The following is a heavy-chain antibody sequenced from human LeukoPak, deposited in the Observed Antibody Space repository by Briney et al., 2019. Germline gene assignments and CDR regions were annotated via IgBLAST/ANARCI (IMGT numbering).Heavy chain of an antibody. CDR3: ARVRPLVRYCITGVCPVDY. Sequence: GASVKVSCKASGYIFTNYFMHWVRQAPGQGLEWMGILNPSGGGTSYAQKFQGRVTMTRDTSTSTVYMELSSLRSDDTAVYYCARVRPLVRYCITGVCPVDYWGQGTLVTVSS. D-gene: IGHD2-8*01. CDR1: GYIFTNYF. CDR2: LNPSGGGT. J-gene: IGHJ4*02. V-gene: IGHV1-46*01.